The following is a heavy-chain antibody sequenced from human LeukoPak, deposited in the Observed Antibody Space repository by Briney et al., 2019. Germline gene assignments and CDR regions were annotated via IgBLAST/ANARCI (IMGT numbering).Heavy chain of an antibody. CDR2: IYYSGST. D-gene: IGHD4-17*01. V-gene: IGHV4-39*01. CDR1: GGSISSSSYY. CDR3: ARLEGVDYGEIDY. Sequence: SETLSPTCTVSGGSISSSSYYWGWIRQPPGKGLERIGSIYYSGSTYYNPSLKSRVTISVDTSKNQFSLKLCSVTAADTAVYYCARLEGVDYGEIDYWGQGTLVTVSS. J-gene: IGHJ4*02.